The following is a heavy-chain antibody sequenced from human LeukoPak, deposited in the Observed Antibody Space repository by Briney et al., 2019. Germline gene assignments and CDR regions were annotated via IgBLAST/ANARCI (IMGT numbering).Heavy chain of an antibody. Sequence: PSETLSLTCTVSGGSISSYYWSWIRQPPGKGLEWIGYIYYSGSTNYNPSLKSRVTISVDTSKNQFSLKLSSVTAADTAAYYCARDGDYYGSGSPLLHYGMDVWGQGTTVTVSS. CDR3: ARDGDYYGSGSPLLHYGMDV. V-gene: IGHV4-59*01. D-gene: IGHD3-10*01. CDR2: IYYSGST. CDR1: GGSISSYY. J-gene: IGHJ6*02.